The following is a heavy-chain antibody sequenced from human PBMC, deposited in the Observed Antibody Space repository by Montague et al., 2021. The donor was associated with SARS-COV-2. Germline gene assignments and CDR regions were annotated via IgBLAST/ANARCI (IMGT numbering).Heavy chain of an antibody. V-gene: IGHV4-39*02. CDR3: ARLKRYFDSSGSPSAFDF. CDR2: IYYTGNT. D-gene: IGHD3-22*01. J-gene: IGHJ3*01. CDR1: GGSITNNIYY. Sequence: SETLSLTCTVSGGSITNNIYYWAWIRQPPGKGLEWIGSIYYTGNTYYNPSLKSRVTISVVTSKNHFTLKLSSATAAETAVYYCARLKRYFDSSGSPSAFDFWGQGTKVTVSS.